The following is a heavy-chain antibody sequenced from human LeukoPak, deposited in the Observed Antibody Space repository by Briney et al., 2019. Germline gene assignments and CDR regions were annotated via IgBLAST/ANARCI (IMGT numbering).Heavy chain of an antibody. Sequence: EASVKVSCKASGGTFSSYAISWVRQAPGQGLEWMGGIIPIFSTANYAQKFQGRVTITADESTSTAYMELSSLRSEDTAVYYCARSEDIVVVPAAPLYYYYGMDVWGQGTTVTVSS. D-gene: IGHD2-2*01. CDR2: IIPIFSTA. J-gene: IGHJ6*02. V-gene: IGHV1-69*13. CDR1: GGTFSSYA. CDR3: ARSEDIVVVPAAPLYYYYGMDV.